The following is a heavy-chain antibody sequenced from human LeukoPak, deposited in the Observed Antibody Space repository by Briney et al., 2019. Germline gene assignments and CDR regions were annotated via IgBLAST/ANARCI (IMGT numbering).Heavy chain of an antibody. D-gene: IGHD3-22*01. CDR1: GGTFSSYA. Sequence: SVKVSCKASGGTFSSYAISWVRQAPGQGLEWMGGIIPIFGTANYAQKFQGRVTITADESTSTAYMELSSLRSEDTAVYYCARGPNYYDSSGYKIDYWGQGTLVTVSS. V-gene: IGHV1-69*13. CDR3: ARGPNYYDSSGYKIDY. CDR2: IIPIFGTA. J-gene: IGHJ4*02.